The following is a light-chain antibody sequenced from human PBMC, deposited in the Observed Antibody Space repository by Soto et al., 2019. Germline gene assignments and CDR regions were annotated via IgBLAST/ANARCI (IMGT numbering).Light chain of an antibody. CDR2: SNN. J-gene: IGLJ2*01. Sequence: QSVLTQPPSASGTPGQRVTISCSGSRSNIGSNAVNWYQHLPGTAPKLLISSNNQRPSGVPDRFSGSKSGTSASLAISGLQSEDEADYYCQSYDSGLSAVLFGGGTKLTVL. CDR1: RSNIGSNA. CDR3: QSYDSGLSAVL. V-gene: IGLV1-44*01.